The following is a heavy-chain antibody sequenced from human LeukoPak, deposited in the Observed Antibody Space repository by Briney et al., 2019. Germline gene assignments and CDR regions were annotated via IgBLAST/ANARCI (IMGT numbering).Heavy chain of an antibody. CDR3: ARDFVVVVAATPARWFDP. Sequence: ASVKVSCKASGYTFTDYYMHWVRQAPGQGLEWMGWINPNSGGTNSAQKFQGRVTMTRDTSISTAYMELSRLRSDDTAVYYCARDFVVVVAATPARWFDPWGQGTLVTVSS. D-gene: IGHD2-15*01. CDR1: GYTFTDYY. CDR2: INPNSGGT. J-gene: IGHJ5*02. V-gene: IGHV1-2*02.